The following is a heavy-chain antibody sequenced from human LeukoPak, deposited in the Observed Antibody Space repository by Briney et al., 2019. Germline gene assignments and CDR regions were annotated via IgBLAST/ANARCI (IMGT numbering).Heavy chain of an antibody. D-gene: IGHD4-17*01. J-gene: IGHJ4*02. CDR3: ARDADYGDYVGNFVRIDY. CDR1: GYTFTSYG. V-gene: IGHV1-18*01. Sequence: ASVKVSCKASGYTFTSYGISWVRQAPGQGLEWMGWISAYNGNTNYAQKLQGRVTMTTDTSTSTAYMELRSLRSDDTAVYYCARDADYGDYVGNFVRIDYWGQGTLVTVSS. CDR2: ISAYNGNT.